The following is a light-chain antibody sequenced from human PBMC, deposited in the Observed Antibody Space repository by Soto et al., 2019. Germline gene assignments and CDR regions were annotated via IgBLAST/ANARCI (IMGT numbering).Light chain of an antibody. V-gene: IGLV2-14*01. CDR1: SSDVGGYNY. J-gene: IGLJ1*01. Sequence: QSVLTQPASVSGSPGQSITFSCTGTSSDVGGYNYVSWYQQHPGKAPKLMIYEVSNRPSGVSNRFSGSKSGNTASLTISGLQAEDEADYYCSSYTSSSTXVFGTGTKVTV. CDR3: SSYTSSSTXV. CDR2: EVS.